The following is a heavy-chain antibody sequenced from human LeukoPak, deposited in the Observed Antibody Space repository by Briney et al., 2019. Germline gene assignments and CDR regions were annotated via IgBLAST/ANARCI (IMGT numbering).Heavy chain of an antibody. Sequence: TSQTLSLTCALSGDSVSSNSAAWNWIRQSPSRGLQWLVRTYYRSKWFNDYAVSVKSRITINPDTSKNQFSLQLNSVTPEDTAVYYCARGYSGYDFGGFVYWGQGTLVTVSS. CDR1: GDSVSSNSAA. J-gene: IGHJ4*02. CDR3: ARGYSGYDFGGFVY. D-gene: IGHD5-12*01. CDR2: TYYRSKWFN. V-gene: IGHV6-1*01.